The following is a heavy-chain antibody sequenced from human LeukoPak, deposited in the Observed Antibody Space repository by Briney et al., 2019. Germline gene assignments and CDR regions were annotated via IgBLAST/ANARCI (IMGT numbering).Heavy chain of an antibody. CDR3: ARDQGPYSSGWYVYYGMDV. CDR1: GDSVSSNSAA. Sequence: SQTLSLTCAISGDSVSSNSAAWNWIRQSPSRGLEWLGRTYYRSKWYNDYAVSVKSRITINPDTSKNQFSLQLNSVTPEDTAVYYCARDQGPYSSGWYVYYGMDVWGQGTTVIVSS. CDR2: TYYRSKWYN. V-gene: IGHV6-1*01. D-gene: IGHD6-19*01. J-gene: IGHJ6*02.